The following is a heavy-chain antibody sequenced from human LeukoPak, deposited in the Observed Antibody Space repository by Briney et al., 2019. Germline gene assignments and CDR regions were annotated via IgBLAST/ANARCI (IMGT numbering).Heavy chain of an antibody. CDR1: GGSIFSSSYH. V-gene: IGHV4-39*01. CDR3: ARQGSGCSSTSCYMYIDY. J-gene: IGHJ4*02. Sequence: SETLSLTCTISGGSIFSSSYHWGWIRQPPGKGLEWIGSIYYSGSTYYNPSLKSRVTISVDTSKNQFSLKLSSVTAADTAVCYCARQGSGCSSTSCYMYIDYWGQGTLVTVSS. CDR2: IYYSGST. D-gene: IGHD2-2*02.